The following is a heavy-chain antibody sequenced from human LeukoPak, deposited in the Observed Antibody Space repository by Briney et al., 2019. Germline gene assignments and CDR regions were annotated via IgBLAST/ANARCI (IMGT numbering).Heavy chain of an antibody. D-gene: IGHD6-6*01. CDR1: GYSFTDYW. V-gene: IGHV5-51*01. Sequence: GESLKISCKASGYSFTDYWIGWVRQMLGKGLEWMGIIYPGDSDTRYSLSFQGQVTISADKSISTAYLQWSSLKASDTAMYYCARCTSPSSKFQSGYYYMDVWGKGTTVTVSS. CDR3: ARCTSPSSKFQSGYYYMDV. J-gene: IGHJ6*03. CDR2: IYPGDSDT.